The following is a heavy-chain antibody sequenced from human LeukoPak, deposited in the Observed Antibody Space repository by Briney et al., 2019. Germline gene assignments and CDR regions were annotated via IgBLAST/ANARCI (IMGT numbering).Heavy chain of an antibody. CDR1: GFTISGHW. J-gene: IGHJ4*02. D-gene: IGHD3-3*01. V-gene: IGHV3-7*03. Sequence: PGGSLRLSCAASGFTISGHWMSWVRQAPGKGLEWLANIKQDGSVKNYVDSVKGRFTISRDNAENSLYLQMNSLRAEDTAVYYCARKSYYDFWSGYFATFDYWGQGTLVTVSS. CDR3: ARKSYYDFWSGYFATFDY. CDR2: IKQDGSVK.